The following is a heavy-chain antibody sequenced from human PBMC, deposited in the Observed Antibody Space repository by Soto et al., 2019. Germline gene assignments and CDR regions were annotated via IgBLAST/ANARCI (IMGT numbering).Heavy chain of an antibody. CDR2: IYPGDSDT. J-gene: IGHJ3*02. CDR3: ARQITIFGVVDAFDI. V-gene: IGHV5-51*01. D-gene: IGHD3-3*01. CDR1: GYSFTSYW. Sequence: GESLKISCKGSGYSFTSYWIGWVRQMPGKGLEWMGIIYPGDSDTRYSPSFQGQVTISADKSISTAYLQWSSLKASDTAMYYCARQITIFGVVDAFDIWGQGTMVTVSS.